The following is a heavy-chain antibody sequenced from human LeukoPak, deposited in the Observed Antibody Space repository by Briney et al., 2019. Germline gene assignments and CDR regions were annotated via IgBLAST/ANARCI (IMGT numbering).Heavy chain of an antibody. CDR1: GFTFSSYW. CDR2: IKDDGSEK. D-gene: IGHD4-23*01. J-gene: IGHJ4*02. Sequence: GGSLRLSCVGSGFTFSSYWMTWVRQAPGKGLEWVANIKDDGSEKYSVDSVKGRFTISRDNAKNSLYLQMNSLRAEDTAVYYCAREWYDYGGNSGDAYGYWGQGTLVTVSS. V-gene: IGHV3-7*01. CDR3: AREWYDYGGNSGDAYGY.